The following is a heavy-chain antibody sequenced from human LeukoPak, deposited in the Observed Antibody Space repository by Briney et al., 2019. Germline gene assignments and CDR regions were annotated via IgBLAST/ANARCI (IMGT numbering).Heavy chain of an antibody. Sequence: ASVKVSCKASGYTFTSYDINWVRQATGQGLEWMGWMNPNSGNTGYAQKFQGRVTMTRNTSISTAYMELSSLRSEDTAVYYCTRRQSQGSTTYWYFDLWGRGTQVTVSS. CDR3: TRRQSQGSTTYWYFDL. CDR2: MNPNSGNT. CDR1: GYTFTSYD. D-gene: IGHD6-13*01. V-gene: IGHV1-8*01. J-gene: IGHJ2*01.